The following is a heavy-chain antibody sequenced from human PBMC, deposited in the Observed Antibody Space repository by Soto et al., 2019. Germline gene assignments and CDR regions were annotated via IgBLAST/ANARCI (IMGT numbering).Heavy chain of an antibody. D-gene: IGHD1-1*01. J-gene: IGHJ4*02. V-gene: IGHV3-48*02. CDR1: GFTFSSHA. CDR2: IHGTRSII. Sequence: EVQLVESGGGLVQPGGSLKLSCAVSGFTFSSHAMNWVRQAPGKGLEWVAYIHGTRSIIYYADSVKGRFTISRDNAKNSLYLQMDSLRDEDTALYYCARDARNAEYDYWGQGPLVTVSS. CDR3: ARDARNAEYDY.